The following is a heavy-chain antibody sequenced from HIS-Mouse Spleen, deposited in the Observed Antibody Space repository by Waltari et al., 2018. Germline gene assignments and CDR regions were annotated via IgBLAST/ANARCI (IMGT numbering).Heavy chain of an antibody. V-gene: IGHV3-33*06. CDR3: AKDVLVVINSSAFDI. D-gene: IGHD3-22*01. Sequence: QVQLVESGGGVVQPGRSLRLSCAASGFTFSSYGMHWVRQAPGKGVEWGEVICYVGSNKYYADSVKGRFTISRDNSKNTLYLQMNSLRAEDTAVYYCAKDVLVVINSSAFDIWGQGTMVTVSS. CDR1: GFTFSSYG. CDR2: ICYVGSNK. J-gene: IGHJ3*02.